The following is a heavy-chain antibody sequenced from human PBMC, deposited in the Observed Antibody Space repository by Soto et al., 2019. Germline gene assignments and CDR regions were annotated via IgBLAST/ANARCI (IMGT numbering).Heavy chain of an antibody. V-gene: IGHV3-15*07. J-gene: IGHJ4*02. CDR3: TALSTLGGFIVSSY. Sequence: EVQVVESGGGLVKPGGSLRLSCAASGFGFIGTWMNWVRQAPGKGLEWVGLIKSKTSGGTTDFAAPVKDRFSISRDDSENTVYLQMNSLKTEDTAMYYCTALSTLGGFIVSSYWGQGTLVTVSS. CDR2: IKSKTSGGTT. D-gene: IGHD3-16*02. CDR1: GFGFIGTW.